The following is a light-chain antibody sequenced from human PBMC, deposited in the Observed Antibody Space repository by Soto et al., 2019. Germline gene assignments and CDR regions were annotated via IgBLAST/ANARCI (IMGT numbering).Light chain of an antibody. CDR2: GAS. CDR3: QQYETSPRT. Sequence: EIVLTQSPGTLSLSPGERTTLSCRASQSVSSNFLDWYQQKPGQAPRLLIYGASSRATGIPDRFSGSWSGTDFTLTISRLEPEDFAVYYCQQYETSPRTFG. J-gene: IGKJ1*01. V-gene: IGKV3-20*01. CDR1: QSVSSNF.